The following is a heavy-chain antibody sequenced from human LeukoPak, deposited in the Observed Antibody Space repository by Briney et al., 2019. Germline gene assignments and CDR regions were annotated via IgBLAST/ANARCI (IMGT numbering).Heavy chain of an antibody. CDR1: GGTFISYA. CDR3: ARDKREYCSGGSCYPEYYFDY. Sequence: ASVKVSCKASGGTFISYAISWVRQAPGQGREWMGGIIPIFGTANYAQKFQGRVTIPTDESTSTAYMELSSLRSDDTAVYYCARDKREYCSGGSCYPEYYFDYWGQGTLVTVSS. CDR2: IIPIFGTA. V-gene: IGHV1-69*05. J-gene: IGHJ4*02. D-gene: IGHD2-15*01.